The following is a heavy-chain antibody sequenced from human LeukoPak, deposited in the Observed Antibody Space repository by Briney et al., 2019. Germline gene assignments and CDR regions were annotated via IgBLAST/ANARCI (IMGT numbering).Heavy chain of an antibody. J-gene: IGHJ4*02. CDR2: IYYSGST. V-gene: IGHV4-30-4*01. Sequence: SETLSLTCTVSGGSISSGDYYWSWIRQPPGKGLEWIGYIYYSGSTYYNPSLKSRITISVDTSKNQFSLKLSSVTAADTAVYCCARERSGSYSGFDYWGQGTLVTVSS. D-gene: IGHD1-26*01. CDR1: GGSISSGDYY. CDR3: ARERSGSYSGFDY.